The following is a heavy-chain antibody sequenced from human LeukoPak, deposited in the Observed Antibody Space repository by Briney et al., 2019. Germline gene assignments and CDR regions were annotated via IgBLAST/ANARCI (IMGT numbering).Heavy chain of an antibody. Sequence: SETLSLTCTVSGGSISSYYWSWIRQPPGKGLEWIGYIYYSGSTNYNPSLKSRVTISVDTSKNQFSLKLSSVTAADTAVYYCAGIYCSGGSCYSGGFDYWGQGTLVTVSS. J-gene: IGHJ4*02. CDR1: GGSISSYY. CDR3: AGIYCSGGSCYSGGFDY. D-gene: IGHD2-15*01. CDR2: IYYSGST. V-gene: IGHV4-59*01.